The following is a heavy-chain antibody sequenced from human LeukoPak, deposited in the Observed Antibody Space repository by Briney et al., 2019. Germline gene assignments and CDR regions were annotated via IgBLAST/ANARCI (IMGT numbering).Heavy chain of an antibody. D-gene: IGHD1-26*01. Sequence: AGGSLRLSCAASGFTFSSYEMNWVRQAPGKGLEWVSYISSSGSTIYYADSVKGRFTISRDNAKNSLYLQMNSLRVEDTALYYCARKGLGGELGGFDYWGQGTLVTVSS. J-gene: IGHJ4*02. CDR3: ARKGLGGELGGFDY. V-gene: IGHV3-48*03. CDR2: ISSSGSTI. CDR1: GFTFSSYE.